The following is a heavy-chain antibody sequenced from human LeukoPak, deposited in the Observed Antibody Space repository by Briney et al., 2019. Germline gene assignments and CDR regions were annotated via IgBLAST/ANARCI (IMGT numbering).Heavy chain of an antibody. CDR2: IGPGGDI. Sequence: GGSLRLSCAASGFSFTAYSMTWVRQAPGRGLEWISYIGPGGDIYYAESVTGRFTVSRDTAKNSLYLQMNGLRLEDPAVYYCARRFDSWGQGTLVTVSS. CDR3: ARRFDS. J-gene: IGHJ4*02. V-gene: IGHV3-48*01. CDR1: GFSFTAYS.